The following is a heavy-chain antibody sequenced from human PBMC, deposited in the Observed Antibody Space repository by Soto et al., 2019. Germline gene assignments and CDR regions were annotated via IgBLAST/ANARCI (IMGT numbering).Heavy chain of an antibody. CDR2: TYYRSKWFN. J-gene: IGHJ5*02. V-gene: IGHV6-1*01. CDR3: AREGRLAASIFRNWFYP. CDR1: GDSVSNNSPA. Sequence: SQTLSLTCAISGDSVSNNSPAWNWIRQSLSRGLEWLGRTYYRSKWFNNYALSVKGRITINPDTSKTQFSLQLNSATPEDTAVYSGAREGRLAASIFRNWFYPWRQGTL. D-gene: IGHD3-3*02.